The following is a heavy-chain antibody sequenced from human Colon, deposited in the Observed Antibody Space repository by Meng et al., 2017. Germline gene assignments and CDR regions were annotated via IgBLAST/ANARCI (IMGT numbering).Heavy chain of an antibody. CDR2: ISATSSDI. D-gene: IGHD1-14*01. CDR3: ARLYNTGLDY. Sequence: GSLKISCAVSGITFRSYSMHWVRQAPGKGLEWISAISATSSDIYYADSVKGRFTISRDNAKNSLYLQMDSLRADDTAVYYCARLYNTGLDYWGQGTLVTVSS. J-gene: IGHJ4*02. V-gene: IGHV3-21*01. CDR1: GITFRSYS.